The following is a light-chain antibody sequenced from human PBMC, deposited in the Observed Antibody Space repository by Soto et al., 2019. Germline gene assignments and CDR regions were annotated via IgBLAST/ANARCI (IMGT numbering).Light chain of an antibody. J-gene: IGLJ1*01. CDR1: ISDVGGYDY. CDR2: DVS. CDR3: SSYTTSSTYV. Sequence: QSVLTQPASVSGSPGQSITISCTGTISDVGGYDYVSWYQQHPGKAPKLMIYDVSNRPSGASNRFSGSKSGNTASLTISGLQADDEADYYCSSYTTSSTYVFGTGT. V-gene: IGLV2-14*01.